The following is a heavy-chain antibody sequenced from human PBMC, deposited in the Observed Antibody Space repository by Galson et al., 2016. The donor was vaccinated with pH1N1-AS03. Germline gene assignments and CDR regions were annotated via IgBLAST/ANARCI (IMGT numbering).Heavy chain of an antibody. D-gene: IGHD5-12*01. CDR2: VSHEGKTT. Sequence: TLSLTCSVSGGSIISGDWWNWVRQAPGQGLEWIGEVSHEGKTTYYNPSLKSRVTISVDRSRNQVTLKLTSVSAVDTAMYYCARDRIYNKAWAFDYLGQGVLVTVSS. CDR3: ARDRIYNKAWAFDY. J-gene: IGHJ4*02. CDR1: GGSIISGDW. V-gene: IGHV4-4*02.